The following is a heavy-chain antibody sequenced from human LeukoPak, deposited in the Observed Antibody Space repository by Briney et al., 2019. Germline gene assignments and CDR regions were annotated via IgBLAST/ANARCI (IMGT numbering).Heavy chain of an antibody. J-gene: IGHJ5*02. V-gene: IGHV1-8*01. CDR3: ARVDIAAAGTVGWFDP. D-gene: IGHD6-13*01. Sequence: GASVKVSCKASGYTFTSYDINWVRQATGQGLEWMGWMNPNSGNTGYAQKFQGRVTMTRNTSISTAYMELSSLRSEDTAVYYCARVDIAAAGTVGWFDPWGQGTLVTVSS. CDR1: GYTFTSYD. CDR2: MNPNSGNT.